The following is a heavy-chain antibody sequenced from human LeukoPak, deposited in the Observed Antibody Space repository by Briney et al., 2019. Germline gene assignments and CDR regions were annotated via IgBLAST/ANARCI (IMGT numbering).Heavy chain of an antibody. D-gene: IGHD5-12*01. V-gene: IGHV4-59*08. CDR3: ARHSRKLVAEVLDC. Sequence: PSETLSLTCTVSGGSITGYFWSWIRQPPGKELEWIAEIHDSGTTNYNPSLKSRVTISLDTSKKQFSLKLSSVTAADSAPYYCARHSRKLVAEVLDCWGQGTLVTVSS. CDR1: GGSITGYF. CDR2: IHDSGTT. J-gene: IGHJ4*02.